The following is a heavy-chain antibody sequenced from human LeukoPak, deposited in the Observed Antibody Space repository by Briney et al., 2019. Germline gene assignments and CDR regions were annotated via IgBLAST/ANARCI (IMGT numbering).Heavy chain of an antibody. CDR3: ARGVYTTVTGNWFDP. V-gene: IGHV1-18*01. D-gene: IGHD4-17*01. CDR1: GYTFTRYG. J-gene: IGHJ5*02. CDR2: ISAYNGNT. Sequence: GASVKVSCKASGYTFTRYGISWVRQGPGQGLEWVGWISAYNGNTNYAQKLQGRVTMTTDTSTSTAYMELRSLRSDDTAVYYCARGVYTTVTGNWFDPWGQGPLVTVSS.